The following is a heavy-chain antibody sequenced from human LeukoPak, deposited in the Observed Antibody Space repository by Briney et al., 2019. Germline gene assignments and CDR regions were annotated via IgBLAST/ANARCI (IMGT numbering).Heavy chain of an antibody. CDR1: GGTFSSYA. CDR3: ARDFFMITFGGAIGY. Sequence: SVKVSCKASGGTFSSYAISWVRQAPGQGLEWMGGIIPIFGTANYAQKFQGRVTITTDESTSTAYMELSSLRSEDTAVYYCARDFFMITFGGAIGYRGQGTLVTVSS. J-gene: IGHJ4*02. D-gene: IGHD3-16*01. CDR2: IIPIFGTA. V-gene: IGHV1-69*05.